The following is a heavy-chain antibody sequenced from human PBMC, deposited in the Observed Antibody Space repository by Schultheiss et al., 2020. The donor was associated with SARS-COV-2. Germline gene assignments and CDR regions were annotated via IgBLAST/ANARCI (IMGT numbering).Heavy chain of an antibody. CDR1: GGSISSYY. CDR2: IYYSGST. Sequence: SQTLSLTCTVSGGSISSYYWSWIRQPPGKGLEWIGYIYYSGSTNYNPSLKSRVTISVDTSKNQFSLKLSSVTAADTAVYYCARASVATLFDYWGQGTLVTVPS. V-gene: IGHV4-59*08. D-gene: IGHD5-12*01. CDR3: ARASVATLFDY. J-gene: IGHJ4*02.